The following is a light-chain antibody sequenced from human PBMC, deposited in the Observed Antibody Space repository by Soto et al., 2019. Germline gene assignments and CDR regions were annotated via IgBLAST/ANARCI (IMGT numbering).Light chain of an antibody. J-gene: IGKJ1*01. V-gene: IGKV1-5*01. CDR1: QSISRC. CDR3: LQYLTYPWT. CDR2: DAS. Sequence: IHMTQSPSTLSASXGDRVTITCRASQSISRCLGWYQQKAGXTPKLVXYDASSLESGGPSRFSGSRSETEFIRTISSLQPDDFATYYGLQYLTYPWTFGQGTKVDIK.